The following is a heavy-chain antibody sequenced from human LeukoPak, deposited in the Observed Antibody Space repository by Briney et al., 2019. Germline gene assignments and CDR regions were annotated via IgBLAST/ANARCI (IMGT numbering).Heavy chain of an antibody. V-gene: IGHV4-59*01. CDR1: GGSISSYY. Sequence: SETLSLTCTVSGGSISSYYWSWIRQPPGKGLEWIGYIYYSGSTNYNPSLKSRVTISVDTSKNQFSLKLSSVTAADTAVYYCARDVSGSNLVDYWGQGTLVTVSS. CDR2: IYYSGST. J-gene: IGHJ4*02. D-gene: IGHD1-26*01. CDR3: ARDVSGSNLVDY.